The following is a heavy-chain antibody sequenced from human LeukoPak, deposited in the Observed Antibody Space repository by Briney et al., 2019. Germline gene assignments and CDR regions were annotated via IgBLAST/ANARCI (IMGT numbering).Heavy chain of an antibody. Sequence: SETLSLTCSVSGDSLSGYYWNWIRESPEKGLEWIGYVSSTGTTFYNASLRSRVTISFDTSKNTFSLTLTSVTASDAAVYYCARQKRQTSATWQQFDAFDIWGQGTVVTVSS. CDR1: GDSLSGYY. D-gene: IGHD5-24*01. V-gene: IGHV4-59*08. CDR2: VSSTGTT. J-gene: IGHJ3*02. CDR3: ARQKRQTSATWQQFDAFDI.